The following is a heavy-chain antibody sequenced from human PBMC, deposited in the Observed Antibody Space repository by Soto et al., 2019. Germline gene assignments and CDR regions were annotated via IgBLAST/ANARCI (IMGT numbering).Heavy chain of an antibody. Sequence: QVQLQESGPGLVKPSETLSLTCTVSGGSISSNYGSWIRQSPGKGLEWIGYISYSGHTKYNPSLESRVTMSADKSKNQFSLKLRSVTAADTAVYYCAGHGWLVRGVGSYWFDPWGQGTLVTVSS. CDR1: GGSISSNY. V-gene: IGHV4-59*01. D-gene: IGHD6-19*01. CDR2: ISYSGHT. CDR3: AGHGWLVRGVGSYWFDP. J-gene: IGHJ5*02.